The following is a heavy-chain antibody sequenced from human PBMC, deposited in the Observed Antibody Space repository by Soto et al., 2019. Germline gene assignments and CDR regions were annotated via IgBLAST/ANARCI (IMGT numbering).Heavy chain of an antibody. J-gene: IGHJ3*02. CDR1: GDSVSSNTAA. D-gene: IGHD3-22*01. Sequence: SQTLSLICAISGDSVSSNTAAWNWIRQSPSRGLEWLGRTYYRSKWYNEYAVSVKSRITINPDTSKNQFALQLNSVTPEDTAVYYCAREWLPHDAFDIWGQGTMVTGSS. CDR3: AREWLPHDAFDI. CDR2: TYYRSKWYN. V-gene: IGHV6-1*01.